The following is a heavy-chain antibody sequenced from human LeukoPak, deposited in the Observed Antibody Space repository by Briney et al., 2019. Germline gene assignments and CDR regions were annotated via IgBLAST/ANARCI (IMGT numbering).Heavy chain of an antibody. Sequence: ASVKVSCKASGYTFTGYYMHWVRQAPGQGPEWMGWINPNSGGTNYAQKFQGRVTMTSDTSITTAYMDLSRLRSDDTAVYYCARDMRIAAADFDYWGQGTLVTVSS. J-gene: IGHJ4*02. CDR2: INPNSGGT. D-gene: IGHD6-13*01. CDR3: ARDMRIAAADFDY. CDR1: GYTFTGYY. V-gene: IGHV1-2*02.